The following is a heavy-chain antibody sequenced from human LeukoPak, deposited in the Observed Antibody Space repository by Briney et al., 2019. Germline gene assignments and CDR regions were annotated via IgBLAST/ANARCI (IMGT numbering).Heavy chain of an antibody. CDR2: ITGSGGNT. CDR3: ATYTVTPRHFDY. J-gene: IGHJ4*02. Sequence: GGSLRLSCAASGFTFSSYAMSWVRQAPGKGLEWVSSITGSGGNTYYADSVKGRFTISRDNSKNTLYLQMNSLRAEDTAVYYCATYTVTPRHFDYWGQGTLVTVSS. CDR1: GFTFSSYA. D-gene: IGHD4-17*01. V-gene: IGHV3-23*01.